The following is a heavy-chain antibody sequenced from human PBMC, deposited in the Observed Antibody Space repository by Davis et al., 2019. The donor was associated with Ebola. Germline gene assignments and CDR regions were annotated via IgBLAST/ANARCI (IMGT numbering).Heavy chain of an antibody. V-gene: IGHV3-23*01. CDR2: ISVSGGST. J-gene: IGHJ3*02. CDR1: AFAFSRYA. Sequence: PGGSLRLSCAASAFAFSRYAMNWVRQAPGKGLEWVSAISVSGGSTCYADSVKGRFTISRDNSKNTLYLQMNSLRAEDTAIYYCAKERGGSRITMIVVAPDAFDIWGQGTMVTVSS. CDR3: AKERGGSRITMIVVAPDAFDI. D-gene: IGHD3-22*01.